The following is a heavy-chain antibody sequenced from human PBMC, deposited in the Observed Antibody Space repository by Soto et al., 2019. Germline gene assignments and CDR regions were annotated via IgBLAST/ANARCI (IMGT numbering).Heavy chain of an antibody. CDR2: FRTSGDGGTT. CDR3: AKKVNSGPGSQYFDY. V-gene: IGHV3-23*01. D-gene: IGHD3-10*01. CDR1: GFTFSTYS. J-gene: IGHJ4*02. Sequence: GGSLRLSCAASGFTFSTYSMSWVRQAPGKGLEWVSGFRTSGDGGTTYYADSVKGRFTISRDNSKNMLFLQMNSLRAEDTAIYYCAKKVNSGPGSQYFDYWGQGTLVTVS.